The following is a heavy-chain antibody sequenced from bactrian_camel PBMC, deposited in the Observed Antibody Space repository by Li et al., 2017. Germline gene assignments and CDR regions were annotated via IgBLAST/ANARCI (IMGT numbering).Heavy chain of an antibody. Sequence: HVQLVESGGGSVQAGGTLRLSCTAPGFTSYSCGMDWYRQAAGKQREWVSRVTSDGVTSYADSVKGRFTVSKDNAKNILYLEMTALKPEDSSEYICAADLVPSGGFCYDTSQLHFFNHRGRGTQVTVS. J-gene: IGHJ4*01. V-gene: IGHV3S53*01. CDR2: VTSDGVT. CDR1: GFTSYSCG. D-gene: IGHD3*01.